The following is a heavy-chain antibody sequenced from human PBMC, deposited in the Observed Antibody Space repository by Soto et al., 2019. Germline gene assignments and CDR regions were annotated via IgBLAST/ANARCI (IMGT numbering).Heavy chain of an antibody. CDR3: AKIQRGGAYGDWYFDL. D-gene: IGHD5-12*01. CDR2: ISSTSSTI. V-gene: IGHV3-48*02. CDR1: GFSFSTYR. Sequence: GGSLRLSCAASGFSFSTYRMNWVRQAPGKGLEWVSYISSTSSTIYYADSVKGRFTISRDNAKNSLYLQMNSLRDEDTAVYYCAKIQRGGAYGDWYFDLWGRGTLVTVSS. J-gene: IGHJ2*01.